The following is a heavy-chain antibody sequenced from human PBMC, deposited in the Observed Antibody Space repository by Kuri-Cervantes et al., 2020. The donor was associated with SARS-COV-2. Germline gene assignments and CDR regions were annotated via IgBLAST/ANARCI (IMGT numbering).Heavy chain of an antibody. V-gene: IGHV3-73*01. J-gene: IGHJ6*02. D-gene: IGHD4-17*01. CDR1: GFTFSGSA. Sequence: GGSLRLSCAASGFTFSGSAMHWVRQASGKGLEWVGRIRSKANSYATAYAASGKGRFTISRDDSKNTAYLQMNSLKTEDTAVYYCSRSTVTSPFYGMDVWGQGTTVTVSS. CDR2: IRSKANSYAT. CDR3: SRSTVTSPFYGMDV.